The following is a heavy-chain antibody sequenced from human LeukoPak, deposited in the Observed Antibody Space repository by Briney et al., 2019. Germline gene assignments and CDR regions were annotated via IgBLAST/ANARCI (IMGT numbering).Heavy chain of an antibody. Sequence: AASVKVSCKASGGTFSSYAISWVRQAPGQGLEWVGGIIPIFGTANYAQKFQGRVTITTDESTSTAYMELSSLRSEDTAVYYCATLGSSEGGFDYWGQGTLVTVSS. CDR1: GGTFSSYA. V-gene: IGHV1-69*05. J-gene: IGHJ4*02. CDR2: IIPIFGTA. D-gene: IGHD3-10*01. CDR3: ATLGSSEGGFDY.